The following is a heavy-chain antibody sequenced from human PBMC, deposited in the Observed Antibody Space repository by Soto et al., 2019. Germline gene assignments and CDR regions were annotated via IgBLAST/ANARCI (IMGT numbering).Heavy chain of an antibody. CDR3: ARDLPNTFYFYGMDV. J-gene: IGHJ6*02. D-gene: IGHD3-16*01. CDR1: GGTFSSYA. V-gene: IGHV1-69*13. CDR2: IIPIFGTA. Sequence: ASVKVSCKASGGTFSSYAISWVRQAPGQGLEWMGGIIPIFGTANYAQKFQGRVTITADESTSTAYMELSSLRSEDTAVYYCARDLPNTFYFYGMDVWGQVTTFTVSS.